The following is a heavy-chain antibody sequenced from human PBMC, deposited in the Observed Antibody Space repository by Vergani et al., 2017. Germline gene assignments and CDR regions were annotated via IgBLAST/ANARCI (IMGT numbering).Heavy chain of an antibody. Sequence: QVQLVQSGAEVKKPGSSVKVSCKASGGTFSSYAISWVRQAPGQGLEWMGRIIPIFGTANYAQKFQGRVTITADESTSTAYMELSSLRSEDTAVYYCARGGDGYNHGGRYYYYYGMDVWGQGTTVTVSS. J-gene: IGHJ6*02. CDR1: GGTFSSYA. CDR2: IIPIFGTA. V-gene: IGHV1-69*13. D-gene: IGHD5-24*01. CDR3: ARGGDGYNHGGRYYYYYGMDV.